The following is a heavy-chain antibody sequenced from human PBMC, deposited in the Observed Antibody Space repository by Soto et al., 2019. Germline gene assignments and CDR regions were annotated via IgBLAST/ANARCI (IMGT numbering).Heavy chain of an antibody. CDR2: IKPDSGGT. CDR3: ARLKGLFDSRDHILEAHYNYGLDV. Sequence: QAQLAHSGTEVKKPGASVKVSCKASGYIFTGFYIHWVRQAPAQGLEWMGGIKPDSGGTDYAEKFQGRVTMTRDTSINTAYMELSRLRHDDTAVYYCARLKGLFDSRDHILEAHYNYGLDVWGQGTTVTVSS. V-gene: IGHV1-2*02. J-gene: IGHJ6*02. CDR1: GYIFTGFY. D-gene: IGHD3-22*01.